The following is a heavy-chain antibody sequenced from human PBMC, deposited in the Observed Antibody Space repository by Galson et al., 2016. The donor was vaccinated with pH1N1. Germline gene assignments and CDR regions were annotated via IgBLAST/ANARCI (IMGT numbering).Heavy chain of an antibody. CDR3: ARVGVKARTIVPAASYWFDP. Sequence: TLSLTCTVSGGSVNSGAQYWGWIRQHPGKGLEWIAYIYYTGKTYCNPSLESRLTISIDTSQNQFSLKLTSLTVADTAIYYCARVGVKARTIVPAASYWFDPWGPGTLVTVSS. CDR1: GGSVNSGAQY. J-gene: IGHJ5*02. D-gene: IGHD2-2*01. CDR2: IYYTGKT. V-gene: IGHV4-31*03.